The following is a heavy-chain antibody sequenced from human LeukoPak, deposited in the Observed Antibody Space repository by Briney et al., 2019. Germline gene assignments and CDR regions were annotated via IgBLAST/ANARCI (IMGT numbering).Heavy chain of an antibody. CDR3: ARDRSHETYYYYYMDV. D-gene: IGHD3-10*01. CDR2: ISSSSSYI. V-gene: IGHV3-21*04. Sequence: GGSLRLSCAASGFTFSSYSMNWVRQAPGKGLEWVSSISSSSSYIYYADSVKGRFTISRDNAKNSLYLQMNSLRSEDTAVYYCARDRSHETYYYYYMDVWGKGTTVTVSS. J-gene: IGHJ6*03. CDR1: GFTFSSYS.